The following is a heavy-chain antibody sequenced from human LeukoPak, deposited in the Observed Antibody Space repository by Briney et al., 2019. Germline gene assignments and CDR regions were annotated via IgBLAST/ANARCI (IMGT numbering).Heavy chain of an antibody. V-gene: IGHV3-21*01. D-gene: IGHD3-10*01. Sequence: GGSLRLSCAASGFTFSSYVINWVRQAPGKGLEWVSSISSTSTYIYYADSVKGQFTISRDNAKNSLYLQMNSLRAEDTAVYFCARVVRGSVGYYFEYWGQGTLVTVSS. CDR3: ARVVRGSVGYYFEY. J-gene: IGHJ4*02. CDR1: GFTFSSYV. CDR2: ISSTSTYI.